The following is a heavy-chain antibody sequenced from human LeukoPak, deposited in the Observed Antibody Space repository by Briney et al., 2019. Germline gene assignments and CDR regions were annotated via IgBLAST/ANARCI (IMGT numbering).Heavy chain of an antibody. Sequence: GGSLRLSCVASGFTFSDXYIDWVRQATGKGLEWVGRXXDKSKSYTTDYAASVRGRFTISRDDSKNSLYLQMYSLTTEDTAVYFCTRPSYYDSRGYSTNGFDIWGQGTMVTVSS. CDR2: XXDKSKSYTT. J-gene: IGHJ3*02. D-gene: IGHD3-22*01. CDR1: GFTFSDXY. CDR3: TRPSYYDSRGYSTNGFDI. V-gene: IGHV3-72*01.